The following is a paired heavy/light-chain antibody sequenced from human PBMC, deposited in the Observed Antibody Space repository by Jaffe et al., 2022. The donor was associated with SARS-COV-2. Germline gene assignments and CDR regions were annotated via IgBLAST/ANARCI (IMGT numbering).Heavy chain of an antibody. J-gene: IGHJ1*01. CDR1: GGFISSYY. CDR2: IYYNDYNPSLSGST. D-gene: IGHD2-2*01. CDR3: ARDSSMQH. V-gene: IGHV4-59*01. Sequence: QVQLQESGPGLMKPSETLSLTCTVSGGFISSYYWSWIRQPPGKGLEWIGTIYYNDYNPSLSGSTYYNPSLKSRVTISVDASKNQFSLKLTSVSVADTALYYCARDSSMQHWGQGTLVTVSS.
Light chain of an antibody. V-gene: IGKV1-16*02. CDR3: QQYHSYPFT. CDR2: SAS. J-gene: IGKJ2*01. Sequence: DIHMTQSPSSLSASVGDRVTITCRASQDIDNYLTWFQQKPGKAPKSLIYSASSLQSGVPSKFSGSGSGTDFTLTISSLQPEDFATYYCQQYHSYPFTFGQGTKLEIK. CDR1: QDIDNY.